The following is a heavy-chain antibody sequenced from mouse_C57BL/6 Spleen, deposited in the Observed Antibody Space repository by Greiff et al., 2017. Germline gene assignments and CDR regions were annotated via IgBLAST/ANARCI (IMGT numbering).Heavy chain of an antibody. V-gene: IGHV5-16*01. CDR3: ARAPDSSGYFDY. CDR2: INYDGSST. J-gene: IGHJ2*01. D-gene: IGHD3-2*01. Sequence: EVQLQESEGGLVQPGSSMKLSCTASGFTFSDYYMAWVRQVPEKGLEWVANINYDGSSTYYLDSLKSRFIISRDNAKNILYLQMSSLKSEDTATYYCARAPDSSGYFDYWGQGTTLTVSS. CDR1: GFTFSDYY.